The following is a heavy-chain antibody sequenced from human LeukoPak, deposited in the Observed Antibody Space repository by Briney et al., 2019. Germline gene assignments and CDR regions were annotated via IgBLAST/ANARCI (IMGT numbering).Heavy chain of an antibody. J-gene: IGHJ4*02. CDR2: IIPIFGTA. Sequence: GASVKVSCKASGGTFSGYAISWVRQAPGQGLEWMGGIIPIFGTANYAQKFQGRVTITADESTSTAYMELSSLRSEDTAVYYCARDAIHVEMADQSGGGDYWGQGTLVTVSS. D-gene: IGHD5-24*01. V-gene: IGHV1-69*13. CDR1: GGTFSGYA. CDR3: ARDAIHVEMADQSGGGDY.